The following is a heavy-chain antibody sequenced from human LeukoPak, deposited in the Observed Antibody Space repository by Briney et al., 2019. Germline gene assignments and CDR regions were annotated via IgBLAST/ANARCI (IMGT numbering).Heavy chain of an antibody. Sequence: SETLSLTCTVSGGSISSSSYYWGWIRQPPGKGLEWIGSIYYSGSTYYNPSLKSRVTISVDTSKNQFSLKLSSVTAADTAVYYCARDGIYYDSSGYYQFDYWGQGTLVTVSS. D-gene: IGHD3-22*01. J-gene: IGHJ4*02. CDR2: IYYSGST. V-gene: IGHV4-39*07. CDR3: ARDGIYYDSSGYYQFDY. CDR1: GGSISSSSYY.